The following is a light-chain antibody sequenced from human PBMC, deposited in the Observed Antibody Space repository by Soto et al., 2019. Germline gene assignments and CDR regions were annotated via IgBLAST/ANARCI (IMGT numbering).Light chain of an antibody. CDR3: SSYTSTTTRV. J-gene: IGLJ1*01. CDR1: SSDVGGYNY. Sequence: QSALTQPASGSGSPGQSITISCTGTSSDVGGYNYVSWDHQHPGKGPKLMIYEVSNRPSGVSNRFSGSKSGNTATLTISGLQAEDEADYYCSSYTSTTTRVFGTGTQVTVL. CDR2: EVS. V-gene: IGLV2-14*03.